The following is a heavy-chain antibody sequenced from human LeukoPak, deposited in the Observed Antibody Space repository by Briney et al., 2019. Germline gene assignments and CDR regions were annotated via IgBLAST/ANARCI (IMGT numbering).Heavy chain of an antibody. Sequence: SVKVSCKASGGTFSSYAISWVRQAPGQGLEWMGRIIPILGIANYAQKFQGRVTITADKSTSTAYVELSSLRSEDTAVYYCAREARPYYDILTGYPYYYYYYYMDVWGKGTTVTVSS. V-gene: IGHV1-69*04. CDR2: IIPILGIA. CDR3: AREARPYYDILTGYPYYYYYYYMDV. J-gene: IGHJ6*03. CDR1: GGTFSSYA. D-gene: IGHD3-9*01.